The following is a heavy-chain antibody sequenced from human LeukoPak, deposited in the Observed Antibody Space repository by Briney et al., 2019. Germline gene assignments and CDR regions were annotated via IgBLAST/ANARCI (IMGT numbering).Heavy chain of an antibody. D-gene: IGHD3-3*01. CDR3: ARGRYDFWSGYSGGPDFDY. V-gene: IGHV3-21*01. CDR2: ISVNSNYI. J-gene: IGHJ4*02. CDR1: GFTFSSYS. Sequence: GGSLRLSCAASGFTFSSYSMNWVRQAPGKGLEWVSSISVNSNYIYYADSVKGRFTISRDNAKNSLYLQMNSLRAEDTAVYYCARGRYDFWSGYSGGPDFDYWGQGTLVTVSS.